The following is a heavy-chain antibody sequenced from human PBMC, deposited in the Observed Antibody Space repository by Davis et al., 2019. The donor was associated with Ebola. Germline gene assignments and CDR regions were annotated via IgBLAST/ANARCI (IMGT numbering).Heavy chain of an antibody. CDR3: AGQRPANSGRQPYIN. CDR2: LYFSGYT. J-gene: IGHJ4*02. Sequence: SETLSLTCTVSAASISSHYWTWILHPPGKVLEWISPLYFSGYTSYNRSLMSRVTMSLDTSKNQFSLRVASVTAADTAVYYCAGQRPANSGRQPYINWGQGTLVTVSS. V-gene: IGHV4-59*08. CDR1: AASISSHY. D-gene: IGHD3-10*01.